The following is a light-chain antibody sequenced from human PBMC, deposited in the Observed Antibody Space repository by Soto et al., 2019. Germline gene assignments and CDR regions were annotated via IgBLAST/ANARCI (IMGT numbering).Light chain of an antibody. CDR3: QHYIGYSGM. Sequence: DIQMTQSPSTLSASVGDRVTITCRASQSLNSWLAWYQHKPGKAPKLLIHKASILASGVPSRFSGSDSGAEFTLPISSVQPDDFATYYCQHYIGYSGMFGQGTKVDIK. J-gene: IGKJ1*01. CDR1: QSLNSW. CDR2: KAS. V-gene: IGKV1-5*03.